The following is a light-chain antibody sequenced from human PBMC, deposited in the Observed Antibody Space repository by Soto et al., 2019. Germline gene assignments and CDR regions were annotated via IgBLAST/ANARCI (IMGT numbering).Light chain of an antibody. CDR1: SSDVGGYNF. J-gene: IGLJ1*01. CDR3: SSYTTSSTPLCV. V-gene: IGLV2-14*03. CDR2: DVS. Sequence: QSVLTQPASVSGSPGQSITISCTGTSSDVGGYNFVSWYQHHPGKAPKLMIYDVSNRPSGVSNRFSGSKSGNTASLTISGLQAEDEADYYCSSYTTSSTPLCVFGTGTKLTVL.